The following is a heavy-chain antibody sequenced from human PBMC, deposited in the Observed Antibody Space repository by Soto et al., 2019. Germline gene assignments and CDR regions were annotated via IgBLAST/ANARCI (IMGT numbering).Heavy chain of an antibody. Sequence: QVQLQQWGAGLLKPAETLSLTCGVYDGSFSGYYWTWIRQPPGKGLAWIGEINHSGSTHYNSSLKSRVSISADTSNNPLSLKETSVTAADTAVYYRARGHRYSYGPYYYYYMDVWGKGTTVAVSS. CDR1: DGSFSGYY. D-gene: IGHD5-18*01. CDR3: ARGHRYSYGPYYYYYMDV. CDR2: INHSGST. V-gene: IGHV4-34*01. J-gene: IGHJ6*03.